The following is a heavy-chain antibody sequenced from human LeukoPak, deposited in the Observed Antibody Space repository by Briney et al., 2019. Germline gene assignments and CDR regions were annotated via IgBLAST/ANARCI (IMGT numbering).Heavy chain of an antibody. CDR2: IWYDGSKS. CDR3: ASMTTVTLDDAFDI. D-gene: IGHD4-17*01. Sequence: GRSLRLSSAASRXIFSTYGVPWVPQAPSNGLKCLTLIWYDGSKSHHGDSVKGRFTISRDNSKNTLYLEMNSLRAEDTAVYYCASMTTVTLDDAFDIWGQGTMVTVSS. J-gene: IGHJ3*02. CDR1: RXIFSTYG. V-gene: IGHV3-33*01.